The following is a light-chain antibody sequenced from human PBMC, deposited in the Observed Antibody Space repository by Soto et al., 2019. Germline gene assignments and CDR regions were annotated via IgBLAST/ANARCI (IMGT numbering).Light chain of an antibody. V-gene: IGKV3-11*01. CDR2: DAS. Sequence: EIVLPQSPATLSLSPGERVTLSCRASQSVSSSLAWYQQKPGQAPRLLIYDASSRATGIPARFSGSGSGTDFTLTISSLEPEDFAIYYCQQRRSWPRTFGQGTKVDIK. CDR1: QSVSSS. CDR3: QQRRSWPRT. J-gene: IGKJ1*01.